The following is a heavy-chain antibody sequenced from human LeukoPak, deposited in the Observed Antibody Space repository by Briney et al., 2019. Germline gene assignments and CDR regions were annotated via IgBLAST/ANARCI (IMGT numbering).Heavy chain of an antibody. CDR2: IYYSGST. J-gene: IGHJ4*02. D-gene: IGHD3-22*01. V-gene: IGHV4-39*01. Sequence: SETLSLTCTVSGGSISSSSYYWGWIRQPPGKGLEWIGSIYYSGSTYYNPSLKSRVTISVDTSKNQFSLKLSSVTAADTAVYYCARHHRYKYYYDSSGCYLAPFDYWGQGTLVTVSS. CDR1: GGSISSSSYY. CDR3: ARHHRYKYYYDSSGCYLAPFDY.